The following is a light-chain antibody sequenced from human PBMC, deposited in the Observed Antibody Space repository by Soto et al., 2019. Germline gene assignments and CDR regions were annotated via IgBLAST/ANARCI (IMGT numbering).Light chain of an antibody. V-gene: IGKV3-15*01. CDR1: QSVSSN. J-gene: IGKJ1*01. CDR2: GAS. Sequence: EIVMTQSPATLSVSPGERATLSCRASQSVSSNLAWYQQKPGQAPRLLIYGASTRATGIPARFSGSGSGTEFTLTISSLQSEDFPVYSCQQYNNWPRTFGQGTKV. CDR3: QQYNNWPRT.